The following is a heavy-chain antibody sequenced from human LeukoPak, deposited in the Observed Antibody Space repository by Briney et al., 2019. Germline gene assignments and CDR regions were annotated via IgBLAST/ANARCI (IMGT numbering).Heavy chain of an antibody. J-gene: IGHJ5*02. CDR3: SRRGTTSSIGWFDP. D-gene: IGHD3-16*01. CDR2: IFYSGDT. CDR1: GASIRSSTHY. Sequence: SETLSLTCSVSGASIRSSTHYWAWLRQAPGTGLEWVGSIFYSGDTYCNPSLRSRLTIAVDTSKNQFSLNLASVTASDTGTYFCSRRGTTSSIGWFDPWGQGSPVIVSS. V-gene: IGHV4-39*01.